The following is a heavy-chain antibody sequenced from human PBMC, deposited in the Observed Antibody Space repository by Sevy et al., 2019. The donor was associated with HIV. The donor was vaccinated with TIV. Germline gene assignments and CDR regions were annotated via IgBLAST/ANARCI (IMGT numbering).Heavy chain of an antibody. Sequence: GESLKISCAASGFTVSSNYMSWVRQAPGKGPEWVSGIYSGGSTYYADSVKGRFTISRDNSKNTLYLQMNSLRAEDTAVYYCARDTGGNRYGMDVWGQGTTVTVSS. V-gene: IGHV3-53*01. CDR2: IYSGGST. J-gene: IGHJ6*02. CDR1: GFTVSSNY. D-gene: IGHD2-15*01. CDR3: ARDTGGNRYGMDV.